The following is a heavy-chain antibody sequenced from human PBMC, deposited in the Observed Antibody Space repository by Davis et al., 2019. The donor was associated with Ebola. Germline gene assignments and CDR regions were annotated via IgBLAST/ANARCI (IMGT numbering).Heavy chain of an antibody. Sequence: PGGSLRLSCAASGFTVSSNYMSWVRQAPGKGLEWVSLIYSDGTTYYADSVKGRFTISRDNSKNTLYLHMNSLRAEDTAVYYCTGAPLFYTPMVHWGQGTLVTVSS. D-gene: IGHD5-18*01. J-gene: IGHJ4*02. CDR2: IYSDGTT. CDR3: TGAPLFYTPMVH. CDR1: GFTVSSNY. V-gene: IGHV3-53*01.